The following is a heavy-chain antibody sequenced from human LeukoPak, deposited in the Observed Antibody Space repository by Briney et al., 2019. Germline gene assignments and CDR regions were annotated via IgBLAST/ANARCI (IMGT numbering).Heavy chain of an antibody. CDR3: AREYSGYDWGQFDY. CDR1: GYTFTSYG. D-gene: IGHD5-12*01. Sequence: ASVKVSCKASGYTFTSYGISWVRQAPGQGLEWMEWISAYNGNTNYAQKLQGRVTMTTDTSTSTAYMELRSLRSDDTAVYYCAREYSGYDWGQFDYWGQGTLVTVSS. V-gene: IGHV1-18*01. J-gene: IGHJ4*02. CDR2: ISAYNGNT.